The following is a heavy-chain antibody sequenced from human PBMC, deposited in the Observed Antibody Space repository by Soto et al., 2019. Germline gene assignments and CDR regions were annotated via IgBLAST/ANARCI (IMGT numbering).Heavy chain of an antibody. CDR2: ISSSSSTI. CDR1: GFTFSSYS. V-gene: IGHV3-48*01. D-gene: IGHD7-27*01. Sequence: PGGSLRLSCAASGFTFSSYSMNWVRQAPGKGLEWVSYISSSSSTIYYADSVKGRFTISRDNAKNSLYLQMNSLRAEDTAVYYCARDVAGLGNDYWGQGTLVTVSS. CDR3: ARDVAGLGNDY. J-gene: IGHJ4*02.